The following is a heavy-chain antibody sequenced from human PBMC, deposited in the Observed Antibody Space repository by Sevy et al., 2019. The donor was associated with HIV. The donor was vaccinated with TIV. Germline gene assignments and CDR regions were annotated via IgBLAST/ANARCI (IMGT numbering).Heavy chain of an antibody. CDR2: ISYDGSNK. D-gene: IGHD6-19*01. CDR3: ARDPLSRLIAVAGTGPLDY. J-gene: IGHJ4*02. V-gene: IGHV3-30-3*01. CDR1: GFTFSSYA. Sequence: GGSLRLSCAASGFTFSSYAMHWVRQAPGKGLEWVAVISYDGSNKYYADSVKGRFTISRDNSKNTLYLQMNSLRAEDTAVYYCARDPLSRLIAVAGTGPLDYWRQGTLVTVSS.